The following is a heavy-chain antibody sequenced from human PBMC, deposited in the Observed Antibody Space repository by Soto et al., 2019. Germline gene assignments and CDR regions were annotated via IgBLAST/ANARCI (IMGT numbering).Heavy chain of an antibody. CDR3: ARGCSSTSCYGKFDY. J-gene: IGHJ4*02. D-gene: IGHD2-2*01. V-gene: IGHV3-66*01. CDR2: IYSGGST. Sequence: PGGSLRLSCAASGFTVSSNYMSWVRQAPGKGLEGVSVIYSGGSTYYADSVKGRFAISRDNSKNTLYLQMNSLRAEDTAEYYCARGCSSTSCYGKFDYWGQGTLVTVSS. CDR1: GFTVSSNY.